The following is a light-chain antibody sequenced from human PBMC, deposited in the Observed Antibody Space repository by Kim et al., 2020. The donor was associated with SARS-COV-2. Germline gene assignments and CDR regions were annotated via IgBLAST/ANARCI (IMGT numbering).Light chain of an antibody. Sequence: EIVLTQSPVTLSLSPGERSTLSCRASQSVGTFLAWYQQKPGQAPRLLIYDASNRATGIPARFSGSGSGTDFTLTISGLEPEGFAVYYCQQGDTWPPIAFRQGARLDI. CDR2: DAS. J-gene: IGKJ5*01. CDR3: QQGDTWPPIA. V-gene: IGKV3-11*01. CDR1: QSVGTF.